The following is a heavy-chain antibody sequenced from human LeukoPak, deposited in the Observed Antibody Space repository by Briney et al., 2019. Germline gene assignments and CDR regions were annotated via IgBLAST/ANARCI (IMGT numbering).Heavy chain of an antibody. J-gene: IGHJ6*02. V-gene: IGHV3-30-3*01. Sequence: GGSLRLSCAASGFTFSSYIMHWVRQAPGKGLEWVAVISYDGSNKYYADSAKGRFTISRDNSKNTLYLQMNSLRAEDTAVFYCARGHESNYYYYGMDVWGQGTTVTVSS. CDR1: GFTFSSYI. CDR2: ISYDGSNK. CDR3: ARGHESNYYYYGMDV.